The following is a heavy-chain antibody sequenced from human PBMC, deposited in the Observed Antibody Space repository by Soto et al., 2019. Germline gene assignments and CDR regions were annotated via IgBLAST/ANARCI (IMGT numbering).Heavy chain of an antibody. V-gene: IGHV1-18*01. D-gene: IGHD2-15*01. J-gene: IGHJ3*02. CDR1: GYTFTSYG. CDR3: ARDRCSGGSCFPPDAFDI. Sequence: ASVKVSCKASGYTFTSYGISWVRQAPGQGLEWMGWISAYNGNTNYAQKLQGRVTMTTDTSTSTAYMELRSLRSDDTAVYYCARDRCSGGSCFPPDAFDIWGQGTMVTISS. CDR2: ISAYNGNT.